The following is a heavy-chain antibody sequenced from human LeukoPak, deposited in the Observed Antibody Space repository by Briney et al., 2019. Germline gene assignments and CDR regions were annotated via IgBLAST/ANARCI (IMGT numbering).Heavy chain of an antibody. V-gene: IGHV4-34*01. J-gene: IGHJ5*02. CDR3: ARKIGRTRPTYNWFDP. CDR2: INHSGST. CDR1: GGSFSGYY. D-gene: IGHD2-2*01. Sequence: SETLSLTCAVYGGSFSGYYWSWNRQPPGKGLEWIGEINHSGSTNYNPSLKSRVTISVDTSKNQFSLKLSSVTAADTAVYYCARKIGRTRPTYNWFDPWGQGTLVTVSS.